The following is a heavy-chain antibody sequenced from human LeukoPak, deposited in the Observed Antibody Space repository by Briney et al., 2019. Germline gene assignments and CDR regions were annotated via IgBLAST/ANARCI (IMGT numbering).Heavy chain of an antibody. V-gene: IGHV1-2*02. J-gene: IGHJ4*02. CDR3: ARDGETEVRIAAPQGDY. CDR1: GYTFTSYY. CDR2: INPNSGGT. D-gene: IGHD6-6*01. Sequence: ASVKVSCKASGYTFTSYYMHWVRQAPGQGLEWMGWINPNSGGTNYAQKFQGRVTMTRDTSISTAYMELSRLRSDDTAVYYCARDGETEVRIAAPQGDYWGQGTLVTVSS.